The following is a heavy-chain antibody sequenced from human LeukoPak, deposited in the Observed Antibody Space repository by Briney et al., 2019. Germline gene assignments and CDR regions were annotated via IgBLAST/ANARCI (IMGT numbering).Heavy chain of an antibody. J-gene: IGHJ4*02. V-gene: IGHV3-9*01. CDR2: ISWNSGSI. CDR1: GFTFDDYA. Sequence: PGGSLRLSCAASGFTFDDYAMHWVRQAPGKGLEWVSGISWNSGSIGYADSVKGRFTISRDNSKNTLYLQMNSLRAEDTAVYYCANGGTRAYYYDSSGYTPDYWGQGTLVTVSS. D-gene: IGHD3-22*01. CDR3: ANGGTRAYYYDSSGYTPDY.